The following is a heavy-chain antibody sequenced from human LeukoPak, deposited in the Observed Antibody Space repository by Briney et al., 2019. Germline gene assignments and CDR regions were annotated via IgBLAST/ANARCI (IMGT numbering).Heavy chain of an antibody. V-gene: IGHV3-74*01. CDR3: ARVKEGRGYSYPDY. CDR2: INSDGSST. J-gene: IGHJ4*02. Sequence: GGSLRLSCAASGFTFSSYWMHWVRQAPGKGLVRVSRINSDGSSTSYADSVKGRFTISRDNAKNTLYLQMNSLRAEDTAVYYCARVKEGRGYSYPDYWGQGTLVTVSS. CDR1: GFTFSSYW. D-gene: IGHD5-18*01.